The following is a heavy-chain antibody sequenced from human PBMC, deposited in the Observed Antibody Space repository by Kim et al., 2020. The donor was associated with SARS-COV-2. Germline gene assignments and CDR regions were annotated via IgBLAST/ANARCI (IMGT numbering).Heavy chain of an antibody. CDR3: ARGGGSGSYWGYYFDY. Sequence: DSVKGRCPIPRDNSKNSLYLQMNSLRTEDTALYYCARGGGSGSYWGYYFDYWGQGPLVTVSS. J-gene: IGHJ4*02. V-gene: IGHV3-43*01. D-gene: IGHD3-10*01.